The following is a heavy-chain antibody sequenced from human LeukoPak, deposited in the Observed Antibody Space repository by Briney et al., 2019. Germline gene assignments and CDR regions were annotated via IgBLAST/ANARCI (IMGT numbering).Heavy chain of an antibody. CDR3: ARGGLESPWRGYNAPDH. CDR2: INPNGWST. Sequence: PGGSLRLSCVGSGFYFNHFDMHWLRQAPGKGLEYVASINPNGWSTYYAASVKDRFTISRDAVNDTLFLQLGSVRPEDTALYYCARGGLESPWRGYNAPDHWGQGTLVIVSS. D-gene: IGHD3-3*01. CDR1: GFYFNHFD. J-gene: IGHJ4*02. V-gene: IGHV3-64*02.